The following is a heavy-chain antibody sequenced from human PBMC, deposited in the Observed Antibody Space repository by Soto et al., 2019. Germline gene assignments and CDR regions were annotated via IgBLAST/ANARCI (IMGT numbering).Heavy chain of an antibody. CDR1: GYTFTSYA. J-gene: IGHJ5*02. CDR3: ARVGLGYCSSTSCPRGQNWFDP. D-gene: IGHD2-2*01. Sequence: ASVKVSCKASGYTFTSYAMHWVRQAPGQRLEWMGWINAGNGNTKYSQKFQGRVTITRDTSASTAYMELSSLRSEDTAVYYCARVGLGYCSSTSCPRGQNWFDPWGQGTLVTVSS. CDR2: INAGNGNT. V-gene: IGHV1-3*01.